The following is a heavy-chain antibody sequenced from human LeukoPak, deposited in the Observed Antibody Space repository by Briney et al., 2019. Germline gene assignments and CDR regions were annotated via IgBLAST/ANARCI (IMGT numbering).Heavy chain of an antibody. CDR1: GYTFTSYD. CDR3: ARGGRNGYNLYAFDI. V-gene: IGHV1-8*01. J-gene: IGHJ3*02. CDR2: MNPNSGNT. Sequence: GASVKVSCTASGYTFTSYDINWVRQATGQGLEWMGWMNPNSGNTGYAQNFQGRVTMTRNTSISTAYMELSSLRSEDTAVYYCARGGRNGYNLYAFDIWGQGTMVTVSS. D-gene: IGHD5-24*01.